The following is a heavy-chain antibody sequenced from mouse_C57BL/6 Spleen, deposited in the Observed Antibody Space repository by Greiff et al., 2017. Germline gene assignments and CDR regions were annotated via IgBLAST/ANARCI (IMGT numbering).Heavy chain of an antibody. D-gene: IGHD1-1*01. CDR1: GYAFSSYW. CDR3: ARDYYGSSYVHYFDY. J-gene: IGHJ2*01. CDR2: IYPGDGDT. V-gene: IGHV1-80*01. Sequence: QVQLQQSGAELVKPGASVKISCKASGYAFSSYWMNWVKQRPGKGLEWIGQIYPGDGDTNYNGKFKGKATLTADKSSSTAYMQLSSLTSEDSAVYFCARDYYGSSYVHYFDYWGQGTTLTASS.